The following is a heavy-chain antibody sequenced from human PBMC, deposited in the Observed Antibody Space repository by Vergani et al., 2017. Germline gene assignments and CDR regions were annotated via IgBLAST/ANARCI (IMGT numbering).Heavy chain of an antibody. V-gene: IGHV4-61*02. J-gene: IGHJ4*02. D-gene: IGHD6-13*01. CDR1: GGSISSGSYY. CDR3: ARGSRAAGYSGPDS. Sequence: QVQLQESGPGLVKPSQTLSLTCTVSGGSISSGSYYWSWIRQPAGKGLEWIGRIYTSGSTNYNPSLKSRVTMSVDTSKNQFSLKLGSVTAADTAVYYCARGSRAAGYSGPDSWVRGTRVTVSS. CDR2: IYTSGST.